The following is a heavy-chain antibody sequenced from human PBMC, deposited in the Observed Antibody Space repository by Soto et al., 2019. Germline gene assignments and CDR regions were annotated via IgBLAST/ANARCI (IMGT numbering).Heavy chain of an antibody. Sequence: EVQLLESGGGVVQPGGSLRLSCAASGFTFSSYAMSWVRQAPGKGLEWVSAISGSGGSTYYADSVKGRFTISRDNSKNTLYLQMNSLIAEDTAVYYCACLGSSGYYFYFDYWGQGTLVTVSS. J-gene: IGHJ4*02. CDR2: ISGSGGST. CDR1: GFTFSSYA. CDR3: ACLGSSGYYFYFDY. V-gene: IGHV3-23*01. D-gene: IGHD3-22*01.